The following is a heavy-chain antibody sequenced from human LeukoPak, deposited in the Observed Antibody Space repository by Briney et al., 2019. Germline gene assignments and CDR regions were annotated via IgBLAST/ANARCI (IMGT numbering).Heavy chain of an antibody. J-gene: IGHJ3*02. CDR3: AKSNGYGLVDI. D-gene: IGHD3-10*01. V-gene: IGHV4-39*07. Sequence: SETLSLTCTVSGDSIRSRSSSYYWGWIRQPPGKGLEWIGTIYYSGSTYYKPSLKSRVTISVDTSRNQFSLRLNSVTAADTPVYYCAKSNGYGLVDIWGQGTMVTVSS. CDR1: GDSIRSRSSSYY. CDR2: IYYSGST.